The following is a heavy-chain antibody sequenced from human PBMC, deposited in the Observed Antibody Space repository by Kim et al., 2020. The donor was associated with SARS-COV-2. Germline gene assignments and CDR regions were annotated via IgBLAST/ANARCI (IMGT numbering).Heavy chain of an antibody. CDR1: GYTFTSYY. V-gene: IGHV1-46*01. D-gene: IGHD3-10*01. Sequence: ASVKVSCKASGYTFTSYYMHWVRQAPGQGLEWMGIINPSGGSTSYAQKFQGTVTMTRDTSTSTVYMELSSLRSEDTAVYYCARRGPVNYYGSGSYYSYGTPYYYYGMDVWGQWTTVTVSS. J-gene: IGHJ6*02. CDR3: ARRGPVNYYGSGSYYSYGTPYYYYGMDV. CDR2: INPSGGST.